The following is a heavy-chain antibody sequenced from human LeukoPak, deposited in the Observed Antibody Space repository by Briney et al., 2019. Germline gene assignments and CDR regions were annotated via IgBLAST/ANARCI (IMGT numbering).Heavy chain of an antibody. J-gene: IGHJ4*02. CDR2: IRGDGVTT. V-gene: IGHV3-23*01. Sequence: GGYLILSSVASGFTFSSPGMNWVRQAPGKGLEWVLGIRGDGVTTYYADALKGRFTISRDISKNTLYLQMNTLRAVDTAVYYCAKDDGWVQYANWGQGTLVTVSS. CDR1: GFTFSSPG. D-gene: IGHD5-24*01. CDR3: AKDDGWVQYAN.